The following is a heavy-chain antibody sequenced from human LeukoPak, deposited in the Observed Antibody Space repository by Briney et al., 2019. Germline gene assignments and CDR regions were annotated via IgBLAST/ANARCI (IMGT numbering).Heavy chain of an antibody. D-gene: IGHD6-13*01. Sequence: GGSLRLSCAASGFTFSSYGMHWVRQAPGKGLEWVAVIWYDGSNKYYADSVKGRFTISRDNSKNTLYLQMNSLRAEDTAVYYCARGYSSSWYNSYYYYYGMDVWGQGTTVTVSS. J-gene: IGHJ6*02. CDR2: IWYDGSNK. CDR1: GFTFSSYG. V-gene: IGHV3-33*01. CDR3: ARGYSSSWYNSYYYYYGMDV.